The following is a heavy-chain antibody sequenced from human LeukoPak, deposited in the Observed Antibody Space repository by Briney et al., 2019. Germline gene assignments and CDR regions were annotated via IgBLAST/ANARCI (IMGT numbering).Heavy chain of an antibody. J-gene: IGHJ2*01. CDR3: ARDLGTRVVPSQSRDWYFDL. CDR1: GFTFSSYS. V-gene: IGHV3-21*01. Sequence: GGSLRLSCAASGFTFSSYSMNWVRQAPGKGLEWVSSISSSSSYIYYADSVKGRFTISRDNAKNSLYLQMNGLRAEDTAVYYCARDLGTRVVPSQSRDWYFDLWGRGTLVTVSS. CDR2: ISSSSSYI. D-gene: IGHD2-15*01.